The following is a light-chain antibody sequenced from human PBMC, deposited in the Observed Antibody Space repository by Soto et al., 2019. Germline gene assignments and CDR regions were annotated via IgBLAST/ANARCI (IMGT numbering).Light chain of an antibody. V-gene: IGLV2-23*02. CDR2: EVS. J-gene: IGLJ3*02. CDR3: CSYAGNATPVV. Sequence: QSALIQPASVSGSPGQSITLSCTGTSSDIGSYKLVSWYQQHPGKAPKLIIFEVSERPSGVPDRFSGSKSGNTASLTISGLQAEDEADYYCCSYAGNATPVVFGGGTKLTVL. CDR1: SSDIGSYKL.